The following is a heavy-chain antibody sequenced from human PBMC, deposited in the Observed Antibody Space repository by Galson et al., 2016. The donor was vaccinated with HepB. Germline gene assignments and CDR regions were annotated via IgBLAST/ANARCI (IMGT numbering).Heavy chain of an antibody. J-gene: IGHJ4*02. CDR2: ITSDGTTT. CDR3: ATVSGPLDY. Sequence: SLRLSCAASGFTFSRLWMHWVRQAPGKGLVWVSRITSDGTTTTYADSVKGRFTISRDNAKNTLYLQMNSLRAEDTAFYYCATVSGPLDYWGQGTLVTVSS. D-gene: IGHD3-16*01. CDR1: GFTFSRLW. V-gene: IGHV3-74*03.